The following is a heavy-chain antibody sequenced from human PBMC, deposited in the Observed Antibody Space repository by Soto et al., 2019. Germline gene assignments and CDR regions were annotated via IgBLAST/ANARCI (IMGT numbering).Heavy chain of an antibody. CDR3: ARGLGYCSGGSCYPHFDY. Sequence: EVQLLESGGGLVQPGGSLRLSCAPSGFTFSNYAMFWVRQAPGKGLEWVSTIFAGGGSTYYADSVKGRFTISRDNSKNTLFLQMNSLRVEDTAVYFCARGLGYCSGGSCYPHFDYWGQGTLVTVSS. V-gene: IGHV3-23*01. J-gene: IGHJ4*02. CDR2: IFAGGGST. D-gene: IGHD2-15*01. CDR1: GFTFSNYA.